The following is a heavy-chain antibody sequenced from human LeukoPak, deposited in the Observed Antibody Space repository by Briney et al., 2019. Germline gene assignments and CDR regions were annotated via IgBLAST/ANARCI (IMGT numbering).Heavy chain of an antibody. Sequence: PGGSLRLACAASGFTFSNAWMSWVRQAPGKGLEWVGRIKSKTDGGTTDYAAPVKGRFTISRDDSKNTLYLQMNSLKTEDTAVYYCTSSVVPAAPLSYWGQGTLVTVSS. D-gene: IGHD2-2*01. V-gene: IGHV3-15*01. J-gene: IGHJ4*02. CDR2: IKSKTDGGTT. CDR1: GFTFSNAW. CDR3: TSSVVPAAPLSY.